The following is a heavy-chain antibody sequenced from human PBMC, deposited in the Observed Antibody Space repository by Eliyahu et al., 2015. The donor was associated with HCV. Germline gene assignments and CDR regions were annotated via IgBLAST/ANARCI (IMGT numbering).Heavy chain of an antibody. CDR1: FSSYA. Sequence: FSSYAMSWVRQAPGKGLEWVSAISGSGGSTYYADSVKGRFTISRDNSKNTLYLQMNSLRAEDTAVYYCAKSHHGDYPIFDYWGQGTLVTVSS. D-gene: IGHD4-17*01. V-gene: IGHV3-23*01. J-gene: IGHJ4*02. CDR3: AKSHHGDYPIFDY. CDR2: ISGSGGST.